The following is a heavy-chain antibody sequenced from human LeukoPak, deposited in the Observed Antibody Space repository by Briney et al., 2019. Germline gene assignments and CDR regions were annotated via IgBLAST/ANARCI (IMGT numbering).Heavy chain of an antibody. CDR2: IYHSGST. CDR3: ARDLYYYDSSGYSGVKYYFDY. V-gene: IGHV4-38-2*02. CDR1: GYSISSGYY. Sequence: SETLSLTCTVSGYSISSGYYWGWIRQPPGKGLEWIGSIYHSGSTYYNPSLKSRVTISVDTSKNQFSLKLSSVTAADTAVYYCARDLYYYDSSGYSGVKYYFDYWGQGTLVTVSS. D-gene: IGHD3-22*01. J-gene: IGHJ4*02.